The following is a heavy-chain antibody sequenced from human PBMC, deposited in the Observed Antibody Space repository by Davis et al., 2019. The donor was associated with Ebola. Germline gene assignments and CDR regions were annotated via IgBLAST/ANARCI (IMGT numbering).Heavy chain of an antibody. CDR2: ISRIRGFI. CDR1: GFTFSNYS. Sequence: GESLKISCAASGFTFSNYSMNWVRQAPGKGLEWVSSISRIRGFIYYADSVKGRFTISRDNAKNSLYLQMNSLRAEDTAVYYCARDLGYCSGGDCYSIYNFDYWGQGTLVTVSS. CDR3: ARDLGYCSGGDCYSIYNFDY. V-gene: IGHV3-21*01. J-gene: IGHJ4*02. D-gene: IGHD2-15*01.